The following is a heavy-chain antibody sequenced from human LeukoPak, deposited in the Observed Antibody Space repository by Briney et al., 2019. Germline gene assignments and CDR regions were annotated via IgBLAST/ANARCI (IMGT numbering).Heavy chain of an antibody. CDR2: ISGGGVST. J-gene: IGHJ4*02. CDR1: GFTFSNYS. Sequence: GGSLRLSCEASGFTFSNYSMSWVRQAPGKGLEWVSAISGGGVSTYYADSVKGRFTISRDNSKNTLNLQMNSLRAEDTAVYYCARLISSSARGYFDYWGQGTLVTVSS. D-gene: IGHD6-6*01. CDR3: ARLISSSARGYFDY. V-gene: IGHV3-23*01.